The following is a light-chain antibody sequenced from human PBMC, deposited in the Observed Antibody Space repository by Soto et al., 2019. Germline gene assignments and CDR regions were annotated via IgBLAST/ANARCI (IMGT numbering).Light chain of an antibody. V-gene: IGLV2-14*01. Sequence: QSALTQPVSVSGSPGQSITICCTGTSSDVGGYNYVSWYQQHPGKAPKLMIYEVSNRPSGVSNRFSGSKSGNTASLTISGLQAEDEADYYCSSYTSSSTLVFGGGTKLTVL. J-gene: IGLJ2*01. CDR1: SSDVGGYNY. CDR2: EVS. CDR3: SSYTSSSTLV.